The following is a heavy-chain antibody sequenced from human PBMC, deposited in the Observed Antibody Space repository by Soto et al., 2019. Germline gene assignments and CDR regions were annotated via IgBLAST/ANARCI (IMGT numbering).Heavy chain of an antibody. D-gene: IGHD3-9*01. CDR2: IYWDDDK. CDR1: GFSLSTSGVG. J-gene: IGHJ3*02. Sequence: QITLKESGPTLVKPTQTLTLTCTFSGFSLSTSGVGVGWIRQPPGKALEWVTLIYWDDDKRYSPSLKSRITITKDTSKRQVVLTMSNMDPVDTGTYYCARHIPSGYNDAFDIWGQGTMVTVSS. V-gene: IGHV2-5*02. CDR3: ARHIPSGYNDAFDI.